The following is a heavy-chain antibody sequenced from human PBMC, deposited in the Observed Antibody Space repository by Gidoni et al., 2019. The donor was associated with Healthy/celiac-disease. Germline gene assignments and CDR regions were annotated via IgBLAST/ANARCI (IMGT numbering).Heavy chain of an antibody. CDR2: ISSSGSTI. J-gene: IGHJ6*02. V-gene: IGHV3-48*03. CDR3: ARERGVVWYYGMDV. CDR1: GFTFSSYE. Sequence: EVQLVESGGGLVQPGGSLRHAGAASGFTFSSYEMNWVSQAPGKGLEWVSYISSSGSTIYYADSVKGRFTISRDNAKNSLYLQMNSLRAEDTAVYYCARERGVVWYYGMDVWGQGTTVTVSS. D-gene: IGHD3-3*01.